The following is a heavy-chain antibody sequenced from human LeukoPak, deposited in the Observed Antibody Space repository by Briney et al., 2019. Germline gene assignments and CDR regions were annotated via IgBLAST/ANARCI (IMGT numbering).Heavy chain of an antibody. CDR2: VKSKADGGTT. V-gene: IGHV3-15*01. Sequence: PGGSLRLSCAASGFTFNNAWMNWVRQVPGKGLEWVGRVKSKADGGTTAYAAPVEGRFTISRDDSENTLYLQMNSLRAEDTAVYYCAKDTVSGDFDYWGQGTLVTVSS. CDR1: GFTFNNAW. CDR3: AKDTVSGDFDY. D-gene: IGHD3-10*01. J-gene: IGHJ4*02.